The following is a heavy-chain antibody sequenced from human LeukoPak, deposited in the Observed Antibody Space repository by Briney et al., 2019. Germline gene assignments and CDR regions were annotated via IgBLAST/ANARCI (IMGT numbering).Heavy chain of an antibody. J-gene: IGHJ4*02. CDR2: IKQDGSEK. V-gene: IGHV3-7*01. Sequence: PGGSLRLSCAASGFTYSSYWMRWVRQAPGKGLEWVANIKQDGSEKYYVDSVKGRFTISRDNAKNSLYLQMNSLRAEDTAVYYCARGAGGRYPFDYWGQGTLVTVSS. CDR1: GFTYSSYW. D-gene: IGHD1-26*01. CDR3: ARGAGGRYPFDY.